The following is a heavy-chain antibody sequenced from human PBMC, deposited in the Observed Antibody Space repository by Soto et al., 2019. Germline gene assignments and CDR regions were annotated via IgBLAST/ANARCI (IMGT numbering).Heavy chain of an antibody. D-gene: IGHD3-3*01. CDR2: ISGSVDRA. CDR3: AKVESYDFWGGYDYYDYSHYGMDV. Sequence: XGSLRLSSAASGFTFRSYAMNWVRQAPGKGPEWVSGISGSVDRAYHANSVKGRFTISRDNSKNTLFLQMNGLRGEDTAVYYCAKVESYDFWGGYDYYDYSHYGMDVWGQGTTVTVSS. J-gene: IGHJ6*02. V-gene: IGHV3-23*01. CDR1: GFTFRSYA.